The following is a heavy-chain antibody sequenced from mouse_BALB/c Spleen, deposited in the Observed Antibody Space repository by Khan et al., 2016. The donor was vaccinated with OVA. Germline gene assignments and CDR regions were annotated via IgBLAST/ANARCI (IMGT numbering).Heavy chain of an antibody. CDR1: GFTFSDYY. CDR2: ISDGGIYT. V-gene: IGHV5-4*02. J-gene: IGHJ3*01. D-gene: IGHD2-13*01. CDR3: ARGFYGDPFAY. Sequence: EVELVESGGGLVKPGGSLKLSCAASGFTFSDYYMYWVRQTPEKRLEWVATISDGGIYTYSPDSVKGRFTISRDAAKNNLYLQMSSLKSEDTAMYYCARGFYGDPFAYWGQGTLVTVSA.